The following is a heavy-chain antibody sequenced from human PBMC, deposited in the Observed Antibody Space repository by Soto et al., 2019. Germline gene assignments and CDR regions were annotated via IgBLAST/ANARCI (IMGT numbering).Heavy chain of an antibody. Sequence: GGSLRLSCAASGFTFSGSAMHWVRQASGKGLEWVGRIRSKANSYATAYAASVKGRFTISRDDSKNTAYLQMNSLKTEDTAVYYCTRLQVSRGYPLYYMDVWGKGTTVTVSS. V-gene: IGHV3-73*01. J-gene: IGHJ6*03. CDR2: IRSKANSYAT. CDR1: GFTFSGSA. D-gene: IGHD3-22*01. CDR3: TRLQVSRGYPLYYMDV.